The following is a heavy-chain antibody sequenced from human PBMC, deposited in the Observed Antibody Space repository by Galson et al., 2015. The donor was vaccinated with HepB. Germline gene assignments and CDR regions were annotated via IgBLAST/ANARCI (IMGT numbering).Heavy chain of an antibody. CDR3: ARIRSGSLDL. CDR2: SSAHNGNT. Sequence: SVKVSCKASGYTFTNYGISWVRQAPGQGLEWMGWSSAHNGNTNYAQKFQGRVTMTTEASTSTAYMELRSLRSDDTAVFYCARIRSGSLDLWGQGSPVTVSS. V-gene: IGHV1-18*04. CDR1: GYTFTNYG. J-gene: IGHJ5*02. D-gene: IGHD6-25*01.